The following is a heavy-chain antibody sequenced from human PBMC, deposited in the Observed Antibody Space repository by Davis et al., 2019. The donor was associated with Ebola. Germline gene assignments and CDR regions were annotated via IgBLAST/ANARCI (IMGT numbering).Heavy chain of an antibody. Sequence: GESLKISCAASGFSFSDYYMSWIRQAPGKGLESVSYISSSSSNTNYADSVKGRFTISRDNAKNSLYLQMNSLRVEDTAVYYCVRGCFYYGAWGKGTLVTVSS. CDR2: ISSSSSNT. J-gene: IGHJ5*02. CDR1: GFSFSDYY. D-gene: IGHD3-10*01. V-gene: IGHV3-11*06. CDR3: VRGCFYYGA.